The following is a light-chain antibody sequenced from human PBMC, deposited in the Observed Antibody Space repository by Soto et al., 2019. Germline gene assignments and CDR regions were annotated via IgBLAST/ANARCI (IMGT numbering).Light chain of an antibody. J-gene: IGKJ4*01. CDR2: DAF. Sequence: EIVLTQSPGTLSLSPGESATLSCRASRSLDSGQLAWYQQKVGRAPRLLIHDAFMRATGIPDRFSGSGSGTDFTLTIARLEPEDFAVYYCQQRSNWPPLTFGGGTKVEIK. CDR3: QQRSNWPPLT. CDR1: RSLDSGQ. V-gene: IGKV3D-20*02.